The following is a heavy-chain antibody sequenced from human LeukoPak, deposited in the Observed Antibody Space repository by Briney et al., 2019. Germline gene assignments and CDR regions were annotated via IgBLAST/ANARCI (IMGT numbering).Heavy chain of an antibody. CDR2: ISSSGSTI. CDR3: ARWGSGDLYYDFWSGRNDAFDI. V-gene: IGHV3-11*04. CDR1: GFTFSDYY. D-gene: IGHD3-3*01. Sequence: GGSLRLSCAASGFTFSDYYMSWIRQAPGKGLEWVSYISSSGSTIYYADSVKGRFTISRDNAKNSLYLQMNSLRAEDTAVYYCARWGSGDLYYDFWSGRNDAFDIWGQGTMVTVSS. J-gene: IGHJ3*02.